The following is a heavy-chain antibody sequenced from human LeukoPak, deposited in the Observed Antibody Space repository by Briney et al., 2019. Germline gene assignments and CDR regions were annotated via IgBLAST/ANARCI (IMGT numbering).Heavy chain of an antibody. CDR3: ARDRAIVVVNNWFDP. V-gene: IGHV3-30-3*01. D-gene: IGHD3-22*01. Sequence: SCKASGYTFTSYYMHWVRQAPGKGLEWVAVISYDGSNKYYADSVKGRFTISRDNSKNTLYLQMNSLRAEDTAVYYCARDRAIVVVNNWFDPWGQGTLVTVSS. CDR2: ISYDGSNK. CDR1: GYTFTSYY. J-gene: IGHJ5*02.